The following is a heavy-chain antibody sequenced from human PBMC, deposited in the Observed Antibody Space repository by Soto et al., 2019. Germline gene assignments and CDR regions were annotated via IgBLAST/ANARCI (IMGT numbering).Heavy chain of an antibody. CDR1: GFTFRNYA. D-gene: IGHD1-26*01. V-gene: IGHV3-23*01. CDR2: IHGGGDYK. J-gene: IGHJ2*01. CDR3: AKNRGSGSYTTWNFDV. Sequence: EVQVLESGGGLVQPGGSLRLACAASGFTFRNYAMRWVRQAAGKGLEWVATIHGGGDYKQYTDSVKGRFTISRDNSRNTVYLQMNSLRAEDTALYYCAKNRGSGSYTTWNFDVWGRGTLVTVSS.